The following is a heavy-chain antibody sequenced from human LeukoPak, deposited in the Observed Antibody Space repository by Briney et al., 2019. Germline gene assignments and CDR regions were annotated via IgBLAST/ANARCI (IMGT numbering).Heavy chain of an antibody. J-gene: IGHJ6*03. V-gene: IGHV3-33*01. CDR2: IWYDGSNK. CDR1: GFTFSSYG. CDR3: ARNGRYCSSTSCYSRPYYYYMDV. D-gene: IGHD2-2*02. Sequence: GRSLRLSRAASGFTFSSYGMHWVRQAPGKGLEWVAVIWYDGSNKYYADSVKGRFTISRDNSKNTLYLQMNSLRAEDTAVYYCARNGRYCSSTSCYSRPYYYYMDVWGKGTTVTVSS.